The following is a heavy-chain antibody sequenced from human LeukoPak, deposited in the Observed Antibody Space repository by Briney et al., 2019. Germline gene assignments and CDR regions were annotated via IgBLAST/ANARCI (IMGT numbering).Heavy chain of an antibody. CDR1: GYTLTELS. J-gene: IGHJ4*02. CDR2: FDPEDGET. V-gene: IGHV1-24*01. Sequence: WASVKVSCKVSGYTLTELSMHWVRQAPGKGLEWVEGFDPEDGETIYAQKFQGRVTMTEDTSTDTAYMELSSLRSEDTAVYYCATEGIWFGPTGVWGQGTLVTVSS. CDR3: ATEGIWFGPTGV. D-gene: IGHD3-10*01.